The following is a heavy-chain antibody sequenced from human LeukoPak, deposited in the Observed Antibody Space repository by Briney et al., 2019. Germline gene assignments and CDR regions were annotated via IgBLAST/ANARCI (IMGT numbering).Heavy chain of an antibody. CDR3: ARSSIRSGSYRFLYFDY. J-gene: IGHJ4*02. Sequence: GGSLRLSCAASGFTFSSYSMKWVRQAAGKGLEWVSSISSSSSYIYYADSVKGRFTISRDNAKNSLYLQMNSLRAEDTAVYYCARSSIRSGSYRFLYFDYWGQGTLVTVSS. D-gene: IGHD1-26*01. V-gene: IGHV3-21*01. CDR2: ISSSSSYI. CDR1: GFTFSSYS.